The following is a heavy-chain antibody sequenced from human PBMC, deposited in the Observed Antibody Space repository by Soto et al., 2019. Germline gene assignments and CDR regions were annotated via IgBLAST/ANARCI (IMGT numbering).Heavy chain of an antibody. V-gene: IGHV3-30-3*01. CDR3: ARDPGYDSSGYYYPIIDY. CDR2: ISYDGSNK. D-gene: IGHD3-22*01. Sequence: GGSLRLSCAASGFTFSSYAMHWVRQAPGKGLEWVAVISYDGSNKYYADSVKGRFTISRDNSKNTLYLQMNSLRAEDTAVYYCARDPGYDSSGYYYPIIDYWGQGTLVTVSS. CDR1: GFTFSSYA. J-gene: IGHJ4*02.